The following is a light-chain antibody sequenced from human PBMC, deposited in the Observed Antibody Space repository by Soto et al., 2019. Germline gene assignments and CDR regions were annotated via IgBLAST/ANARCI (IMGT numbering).Light chain of an antibody. J-gene: IGKJ2*01. CDR1: QSISTW. V-gene: IGKV1-5*03. CDR3: QQYDSYPYT. CDR2: KAS. Sequence: IQMTQSPSTLAASVGDRVTITCRASQSISTWLAWYQQKPGKAPKVLIYKASSLESGVPPRFSGGGSGTEFTLTISSLQPGDLATDYCQQYDSYPYTFGQGTKLEIK.